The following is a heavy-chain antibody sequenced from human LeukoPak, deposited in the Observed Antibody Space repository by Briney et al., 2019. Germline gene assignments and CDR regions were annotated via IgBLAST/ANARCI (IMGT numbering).Heavy chain of an antibody. D-gene: IGHD3-3*01. J-gene: IGHJ6*02. CDR3: ARGPERNYDFWSGYYTGFYYYYGMDV. CDR1: GGSISSYY. CDR2: IYYSGST. Sequence: SETLSLTCTVSGGSISSYYWSWIRQPPGKGLEWIGYIYYSGSTNYNPSLKSRVTISVDTSKNQFSLKLSSVTAADTAVYYCARGPERNYDFWSGYYTGFYYYYGMDVWGQGTTATVSS. V-gene: IGHV4-59*01.